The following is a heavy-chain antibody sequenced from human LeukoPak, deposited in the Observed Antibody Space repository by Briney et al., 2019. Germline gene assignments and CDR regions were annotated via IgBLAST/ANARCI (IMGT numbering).Heavy chain of an antibody. CDR2: IYHSGST. CDR1: GGSISSSNW. V-gene: IGHV4-4*02. Sequence: SETLSLTCAVSGGSISSSNWWSWVRQPPGKGLEWIGEIYHSGSTNYNPSLKSRVTISVDKSKNQFSLKLSSVTAADTAVYYCAREFGHSSSWPFDYWGQGTLVTVSS. CDR3: AREFGHSSSWPFDY. D-gene: IGHD6-13*01. J-gene: IGHJ4*02.